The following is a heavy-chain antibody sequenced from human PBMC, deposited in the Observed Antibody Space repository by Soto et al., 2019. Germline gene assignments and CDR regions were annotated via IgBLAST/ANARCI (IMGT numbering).Heavy chain of an antibody. V-gene: IGHV4-34*01. CDR2: INHSGST. CDR3: ARADCSSTRCHNRGFWFDT. CDR1: GGSFSGYY. D-gene: IGHD2-2*01. Sequence: QVQLQQWGAGLLKPSETLSLTCAVYGGSFSGYYWRWIRQPPGRGLEWIGEINHSGSTNYNPSLKRRVTISVDTSKNQFSLKLTSVTAADAAVYHCARADCSSTRCHNRGFWFDTWCQGTLVTVST. J-gene: IGHJ5*02.